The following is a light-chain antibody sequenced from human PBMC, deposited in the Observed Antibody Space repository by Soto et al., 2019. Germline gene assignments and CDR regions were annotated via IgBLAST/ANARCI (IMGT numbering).Light chain of an antibody. V-gene: IGKV3-20*01. Sequence: EIVLTQSPGTLSLSPGERATLSFRASQSVSSSYLAWYQKKPGQAPRLIIYDAYNRATGIPARFSGSGSGKDGNLNIRGILSEDGALYFGQQCNNSPRTVGQGTKLDIK. CDR1: QSVSSSY. CDR2: DAY. CDR3: QQCNNSPRT. J-gene: IGKJ1*01.